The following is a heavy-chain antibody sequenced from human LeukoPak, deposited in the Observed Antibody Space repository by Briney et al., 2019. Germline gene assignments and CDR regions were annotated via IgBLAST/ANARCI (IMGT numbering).Heavy chain of an antibody. V-gene: IGHV3-23*01. Sequence: GGSLRLSCAASGFTFSSYAMSWVRQAPGKGLEWVSAISGSGGSTYYADSVKGRFTISRDNSKNTLYLQMNSLRAEDTAVYYCAKDGKRWGTYYDILTGPDYWGQGTLVTVSS. D-gene: IGHD3-9*01. J-gene: IGHJ4*02. CDR2: ISGSGGST. CDR3: AKDGKRWGTYYDILTGPDY. CDR1: GFTFSSYA.